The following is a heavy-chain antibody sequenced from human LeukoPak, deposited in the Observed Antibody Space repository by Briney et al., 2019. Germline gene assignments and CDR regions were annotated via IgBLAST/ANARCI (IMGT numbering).Heavy chain of an antibody. D-gene: IGHD3-3*01. CDR1: GYTFTSYG. Sequence: ASVKVSCKPSGYTFTSYGISWVRQAPGHRLEWLGWISAYNGNTNYAQKLQGRVTMTTDTSTSTAYMELRSLRSDDTAVYYCARGGYDFWSGYTTFDPWGQGTLVTVSS. CDR3: ARGGYDFWSGYTTFDP. J-gene: IGHJ5*02. CDR2: ISAYNGNT. V-gene: IGHV1-18*01.